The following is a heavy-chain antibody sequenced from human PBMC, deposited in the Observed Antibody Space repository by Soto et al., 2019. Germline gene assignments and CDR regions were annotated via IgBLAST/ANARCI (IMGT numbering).Heavy chain of an antibody. V-gene: IGHV1-18*01. J-gene: IGHJ4*02. CDR2: ISAYNGNT. D-gene: IGHD4-17*01. CDR1: GYTFTSYG. CDR3: ARDLLGGGTTVTTWTS. Sequence: ASVKVSCKASGYTFTSYGISWVRQAPGQGLEWMGWISAYNGNTNYAQKLQGRVTMTTDTSTGTAYMELRSLRSDDTAVYYCARDLLGGGTTVTTWTSWGQGTLVTVSS.